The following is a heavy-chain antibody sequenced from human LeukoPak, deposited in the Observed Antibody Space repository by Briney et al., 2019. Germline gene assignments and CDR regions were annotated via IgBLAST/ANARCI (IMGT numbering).Heavy chain of an antibody. CDR3: ARASSPYYYMDV. CDR1: GFTFDDYG. Sequence: GGSLRLSCAASGFTFDDYGMSWVRQAPGKGLEWVSGINWNGGSTGYVDSVKGRFTISRDNAKNSLYMQMNSLRAEDTALYYCARASSPYYYMDVWGKGTTVTVSS. V-gene: IGHV3-20*04. J-gene: IGHJ6*03. CDR2: INWNGGST.